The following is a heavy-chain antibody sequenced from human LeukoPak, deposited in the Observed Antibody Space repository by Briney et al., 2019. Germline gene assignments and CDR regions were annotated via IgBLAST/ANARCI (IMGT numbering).Heavy chain of an antibody. Sequence: SETLSLTCTVSGDSISSYYWSWIRQPAGKGLEWIGRIYTSGSTNYNPSLKSRVTMSVDTSKNQFSLKLSSVTAADTAVYYCARGCNRSGSCIGAFDIWGQGTMVTVSS. J-gene: IGHJ3*02. CDR1: GDSISSYY. CDR3: ARGCNRSGSCIGAFDI. CDR2: IYTSGST. D-gene: IGHD1-26*01. V-gene: IGHV4-4*07.